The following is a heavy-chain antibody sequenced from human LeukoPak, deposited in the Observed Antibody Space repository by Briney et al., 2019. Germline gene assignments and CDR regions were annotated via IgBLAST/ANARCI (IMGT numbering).Heavy chain of an antibody. CDR1: GYTFTSYD. J-gene: IGHJ6*03. CDR2: MNPNSGHT. V-gene: IGHV1-8*01. D-gene: IGHD2-2*01. CDR3: ARPRRAQQPSYYYYYYMDV. Sequence: ASVKVSCKASGYTFTSYDINWVRQATGQGLEWMGWMNPNSGHTGYAQKFQGRVTMTRNTSISTAYMELSSLRSEDTAVYYCARPRRAQQPSYYYYYYMDVWGKGTTVTVSS.